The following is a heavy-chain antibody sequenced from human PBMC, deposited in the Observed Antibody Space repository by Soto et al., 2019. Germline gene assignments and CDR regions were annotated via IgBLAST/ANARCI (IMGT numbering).Heavy chain of an antibody. D-gene: IGHD6-25*01. Sequence: QVQLVQSGAEVKKPGASVKVSCKASGYTFTSYAMHWVRQAPGQRLEWMGWINAGNGNTKYSQKFQGRVTITRDTPASTAYMELSSLRSEDTAVHYCARDPVRIAQRLKRFDYWGQGTLVTVSS. CDR2: INAGNGNT. CDR3: ARDPVRIAQRLKRFDY. J-gene: IGHJ4*02. CDR1: GYTFTSYA. V-gene: IGHV1-3*01.